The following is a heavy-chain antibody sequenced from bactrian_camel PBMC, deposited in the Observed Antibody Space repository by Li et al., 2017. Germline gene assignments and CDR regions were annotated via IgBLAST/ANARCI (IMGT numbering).Heavy chain of an antibody. J-gene: IGHJ4*01. CDR2: IYTGGGAT. D-gene: IGHD3*01. Sequence: VLLVESGGGSAQAGGSLRLSCTASGYPYSGNCMGWYRRGPGKEHEGVAAIYTGGGATYYADSVKGRFTISEDNAKDTLYLQMNSLKIEDTAVYYCALGSSRQATMTARGKGTQVTVS. V-gene: IGHV3S1*01. CDR1: GYPYSGNC.